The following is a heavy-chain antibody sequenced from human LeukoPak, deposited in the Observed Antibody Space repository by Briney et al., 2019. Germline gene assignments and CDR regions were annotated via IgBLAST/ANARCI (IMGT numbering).Heavy chain of an antibody. D-gene: IGHD6-13*01. Sequence: GGSLRLSCSASGFTFSSYAMHWVRQAPGKGLEYVSTISSNGGSTYYADSVKGRFTISRDNSKNTLYLQMSSLRAEDTAVYYCVKSKGQQLANFDYWGQGTLVTVSS. J-gene: IGHJ4*02. CDR3: VKSKGQQLANFDY. V-gene: IGHV3-64D*06. CDR2: ISSNGGST. CDR1: GFTFSSYA.